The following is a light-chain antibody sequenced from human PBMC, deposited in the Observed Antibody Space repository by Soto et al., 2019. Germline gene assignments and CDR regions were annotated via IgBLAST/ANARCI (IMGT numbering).Light chain of an antibody. Sequence: VLTQSPGTLSLSPGDSASLSCRASQNLSRYFLAWYQHKPGQAPRLLISGASRRATGIPDRFSGSGSGTDFTLTISRLEPEDFAVYYCQQYGSSPPVTFGGGTKVDIK. CDR1: QNLSRYF. J-gene: IGKJ4*01. V-gene: IGKV3-20*01. CDR3: QQYGSSPPVT. CDR2: GAS.